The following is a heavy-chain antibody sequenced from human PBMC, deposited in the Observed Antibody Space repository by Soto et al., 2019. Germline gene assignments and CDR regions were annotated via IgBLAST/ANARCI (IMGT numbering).Heavy chain of an antibody. CDR1: GYTFTSYG. Sequence: GASVKVSCKASGYTFTSYGISWVRQAPGQGLEWMGWISAYNGNTNYAQKLQGRVTMTTDTSTSTAYMELRSLRPDDTAVYYCARGRPSRTTVTTYLYYYYYYMEVWGKGTTVTVSS. CDR2: ISAYNGNT. V-gene: IGHV1-18*01. D-gene: IGHD4-4*01. CDR3: ARGRPSRTTVTTYLYYYYYYMEV. J-gene: IGHJ6*03.